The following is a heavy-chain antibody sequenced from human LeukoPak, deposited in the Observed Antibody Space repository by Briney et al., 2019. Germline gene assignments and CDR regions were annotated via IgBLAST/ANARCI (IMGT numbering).Heavy chain of an antibody. D-gene: IGHD2-15*01. CDR1: GFTFSTYS. Sequence: TGGSLRLSCAASGFTFSTYSMNWVRQAPGKGLEWVPSISSSSSYMYYADSVKGRFTISRDNAKNSLYLQMNSLRAEDTAVYYCAAEAIAATSFDYWGQGTLVTVSS. J-gene: IGHJ4*02. CDR3: AAEAIAATSFDY. CDR2: ISSSSSYM. V-gene: IGHV3-21*01.